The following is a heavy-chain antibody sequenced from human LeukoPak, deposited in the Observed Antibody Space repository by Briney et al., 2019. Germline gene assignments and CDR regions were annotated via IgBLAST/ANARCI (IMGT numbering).Heavy chain of an antibody. CDR2: MNSDGTSI. CDR3: ARSQSGVFDV. J-gene: IGHJ3*01. CDR1: GFTFTNYW. D-gene: IGHD2-15*01. Sequence: PGGSLRISCVVSGFTFTNYWMQWVRQVPGKGLVWVARMNSDGTSIIHADSVKGRFTISRDNAENTLYLQMNSLRPEDTALYYCARSQSGVFDVWGQGTMVIVSS. V-gene: IGHV3-74*01.